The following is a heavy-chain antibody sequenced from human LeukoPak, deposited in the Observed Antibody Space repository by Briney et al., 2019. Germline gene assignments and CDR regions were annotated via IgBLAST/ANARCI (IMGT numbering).Heavy chain of an antibody. D-gene: IGHD3-16*01. J-gene: IGHJ4*02. CDR3: ANSPRLPPGNGY. CDR2: ISGSGGST. Sequence: GGSLRLSCAASGFTFSSYAMSWVRQAPGKGLEWVSAISGSGGSTYYADSVKGRFTISRDSSKNTLYLQMNSLRAEDTAVYYCANSPRLPPGNGYWGQGPWSPSPQ. V-gene: IGHV3-23*01. CDR1: GFTFSSYA.